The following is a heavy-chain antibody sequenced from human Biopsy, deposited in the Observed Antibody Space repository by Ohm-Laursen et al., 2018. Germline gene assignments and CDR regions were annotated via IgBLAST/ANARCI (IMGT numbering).Heavy chain of an antibody. V-gene: IGHV4-34*01. J-gene: IGHJ6*02. D-gene: IGHD3-22*01. CDR2: INHSGRT. CDR3: VRGVDYYDPYHYYALDV. CDR1: GESFNGYY. Sequence: GTLSLTWAVYGESFNGYYWSWIRQTPGKGLEWIGEINHSGRTNYNPSLKSRVTISVDTSKNQFSLKVRSVTAADTVVYYCVRGVDYYDPYHYYALDVWGQGTTVTVSS.